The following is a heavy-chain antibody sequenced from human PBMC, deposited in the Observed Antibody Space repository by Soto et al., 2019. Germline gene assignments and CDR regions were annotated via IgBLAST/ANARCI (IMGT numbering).Heavy chain of an antibody. J-gene: IGHJ3*02. D-gene: IGHD6-6*01. CDR2: IYPGDSDT. Sequence: GESLKISCKGSGYSFTSYWIGWVRQMPGKGLEWMGIIYPGDSDTRYSPSFQGQVTISADKSISTAYLQWSSLKASDTAMYYCASHPGEQLVAKNSIHAFDIWGQGTMVTVSS. CDR1: GYSFTSYW. V-gene: IGHV5-51*01. CDR3: ASHPGEQLVAKNSIHAFDI.